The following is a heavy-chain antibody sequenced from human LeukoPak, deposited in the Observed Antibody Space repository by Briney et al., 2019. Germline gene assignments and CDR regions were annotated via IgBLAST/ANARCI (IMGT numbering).Heavy chain of an antibody. Sequence: GGSLRLSCVVSGFSFSDSYMTWTRQTPGKGLEWLAYISGSGSDIYYADSVKGRFTISRDNSKKTLFLQMNSLRREDTAVYYCATVGEEYGDLYYFDNWGQGTLVTVST. CDR3: ATVGEEYGDLYYFDN. J-gene: IGHJ4*02. CDR2: ISGSGSDI. D-gene: IGHD4-17*01. CDR1: GFSFSDSY. V-gene: IGHV3-11*04.